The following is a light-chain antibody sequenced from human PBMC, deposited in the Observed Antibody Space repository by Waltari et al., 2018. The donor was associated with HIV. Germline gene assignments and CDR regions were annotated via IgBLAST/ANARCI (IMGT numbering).Light chain of an antibody. Sequence: EIVLTQSPGSRSLSPGERATLSCRASQSVSSSYLAWYQQRPGQARSLLIYGASSRATGIPDRFSGSGSGTDFTLTISRLETEDFAVYYCQQYGSSPLTFGGGTKVEIK. CDR3: QQYGSSPLT. V-gene: IGKV3-20*01. CDR2: GAS. J-gene: IGKJ4*01. CDR1: QSVSSSY.